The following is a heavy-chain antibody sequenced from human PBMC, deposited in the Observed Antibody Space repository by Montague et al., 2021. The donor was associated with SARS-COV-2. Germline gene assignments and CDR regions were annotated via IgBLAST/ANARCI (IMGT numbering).Heavy chain of an antibody. CDR3: ARQAAGSYSYYGVDV. CDR1: GDSINTYY. CDR2: IFYTGST. J-gene: IGHJ6*02. D-gene: IGHD6-13*01. Sequence: SETLSLTCTVSGDSINTYYWNWIRQRPGKGLEWLGSIFYTGSTNYNPSLKSRVTISLDTSKNQFFLKVTSVTAADTAVYYCARQAAGSYSYYGVDVWGQGTTVTVSS. V-gene: IGHV4-59*12.